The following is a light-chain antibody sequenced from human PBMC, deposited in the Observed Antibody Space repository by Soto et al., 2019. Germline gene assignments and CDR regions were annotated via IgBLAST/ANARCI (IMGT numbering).Light chain of an antibody. J-gene: IGKJ2*01. Sequence: DIQMTQSPSTVSASVGDRVTITCRASQPISSWLAWFRQRPGKAPELLIYAASTLHSGVPSRFSVSGSGTDFALTNSGLQPEDFATYYCQQASSFPHSFGQGTRVDIK. CDR1: QPISSW. V-gene: IGKV1-12*01. CDR2: AAS. CDR3: QQASSFPHS.